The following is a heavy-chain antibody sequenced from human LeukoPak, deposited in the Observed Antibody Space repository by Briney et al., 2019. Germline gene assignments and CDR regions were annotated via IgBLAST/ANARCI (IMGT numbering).Heavy chain of an antibody. CDR3: ARLITGTTTAFDI. V-gene: IGHV4-4*07. J-gene: IGHJ3*02. Sequence: PSETLSLTCTVSGGSISSYYWSWLRQPAGKGLEWIGRIYTSGSTHYNPSLKSRVTMSVDTSKNQFSLNLSSVTAADTAVYYCARLITGTTTAFDIWGQGTMVTVSS. CDR2: IYTSGST. D-gene: IGHD1-7*01. CDR1: GGSISSYY.